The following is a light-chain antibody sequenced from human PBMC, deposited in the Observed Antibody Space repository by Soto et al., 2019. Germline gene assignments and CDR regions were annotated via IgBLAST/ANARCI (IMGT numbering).Light chain of an antibody. CDR3: QQYNGYSRT. CDR1: QSIGSS. Sequence: DIQMSQSPSTLSASVGDRFTITWRASQSIGSSLAWYQQKPGKAPHLLISDVSSLERGVPSRFGGSGSGTEFTLSIRSLQPDDFATYYCQQYNGYSRTFGQGTKVDI. V-gene: IGKV1-5*01. J-gene: IGKJ1*01. CDR2: DVS.